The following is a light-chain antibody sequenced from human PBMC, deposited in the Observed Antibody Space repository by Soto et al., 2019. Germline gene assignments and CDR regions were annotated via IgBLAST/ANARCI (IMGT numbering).Light chain of an antibody. CDR2: EDK. CDR1: SGSIASAH. Sequence: NFMLTQPHSVSESPGKTLTISCTRSSGSIASAHVLWSQQRPGSAPTTVIYEDKRRPSGVPERFSGSTDSSSNSASLTISGLTPEDEADYFCQSYDGDNVLFGGGTKVTVL. V-gene: IGLV6-57*04. J-gene: IGLJ2*01. CDR3: QSYDGDNVL.